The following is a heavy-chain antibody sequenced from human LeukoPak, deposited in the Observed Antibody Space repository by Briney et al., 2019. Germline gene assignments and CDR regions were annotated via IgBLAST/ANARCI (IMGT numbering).Heavy chain of an antibody. V-gene: IGHV3-23*01. CDR2: ISGSGGST. D-gene: IGHD1-26*01. CDR3: AKDQSSGTYYDY. Sequence: GGSLRLSCAASGFTFSSYDMSWVRQAPGKGLEWVSAISGSGGSTYYADSVKGRLTISRDNSRNTLYLQMNSLTAEDTAVYFCAKDQSSGTYYDYWGQGTLVTVSS. J-gene: IGHJ4*02. CDR1: GFTFSSYD.